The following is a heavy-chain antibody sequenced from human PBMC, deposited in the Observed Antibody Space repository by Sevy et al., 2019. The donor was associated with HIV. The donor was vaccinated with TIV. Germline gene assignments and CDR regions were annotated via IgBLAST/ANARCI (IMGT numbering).Heavy chain of an antibody. V-gene: IGHV4-31*03. Sequence: SETLSLTCTVSGGSISSGGYYWSWIRQHPGKGLEWIGYIYYRGSTYYNPSLKSRVTISVDTSKNQFSLKLSSVTAADTAVYYCARLMIVVVIGEENDAFDIWGQGTMVTVSS. CDR1: GGSISSGGYY. D-gene: IGHD3-22*01. CDR2: IYYRGST. J-gene: IGHJ3*02. CDR3: ARLMIVVVIGEENDAFDI.